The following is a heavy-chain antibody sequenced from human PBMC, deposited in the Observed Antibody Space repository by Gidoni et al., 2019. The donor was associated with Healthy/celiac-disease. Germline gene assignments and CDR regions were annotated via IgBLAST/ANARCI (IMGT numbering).Heavy chain of an antibody. V-gene: IGHV1-69*01. CDR2: IIPIFGTA. D-gene: IGHD2-2*01. CDR3: AREDRLVVPAAESAFDI. CDR1: GGTFSSYA. J-gene: IGHJ3*02. Sequence: QVQLVQSGAEVKQPGSSVKVSCKASGGTFSSYAISGVRQAPGQGLEWMGGIIPIFGTANYAQKFQGRVTITADESTSTAYMELSSLRSEDTAVYYCAREDRLVVPAAESAFDIWGQGTMVTVSS.